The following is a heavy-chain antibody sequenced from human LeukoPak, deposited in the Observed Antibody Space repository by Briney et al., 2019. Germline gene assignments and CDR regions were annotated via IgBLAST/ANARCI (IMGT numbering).Heavy chain of an antibody. V-gene: IGHV3-21*01. CDR2: ISSSSSYI. J-gene: IGHJ6*04. CDR3: ARDRSYYGSGSYPLNGMDV. CDR1: GFTFSSYS. Sequence: GGSLRLPCAASGFTFSSYSMNWVRQAPGKGLEWVSSISSSSSYIYYADSVKGRFTISRDNAKNSLYLQMNSLRAEDTAVYYCARDRSYYGSGSYPLNGMDVWGKGTTVTVSS. D-gene: IGHD3-10*01.